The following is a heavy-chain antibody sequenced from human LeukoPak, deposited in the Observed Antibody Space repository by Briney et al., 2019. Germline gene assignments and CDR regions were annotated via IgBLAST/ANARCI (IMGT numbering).Heavy chain of an antibody. CDR1: GFTVSNNF. V-gene: IGHV3-30*03. Sequence: GGSVPHPCAASGFTVSNNFMSWVRQAPGKGLEWVAVISYDAPNKYYADSVRGRFFISRDNSKSTLYLRMNNLRPADTAIYYCATGLYALRDFDRQVDCWGQGILVTVSS. J-gene: IGHJ4*02. D-gene: IGHD3-9*01. CDR2: ISYDAPNK. CDR3: ATGLYALRDFDRQVDC.